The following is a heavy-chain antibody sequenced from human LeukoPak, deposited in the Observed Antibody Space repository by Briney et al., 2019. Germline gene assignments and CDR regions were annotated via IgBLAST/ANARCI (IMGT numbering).Heavy chain of an antibody. D-gene: IGHD4-23*01. J-gene: IGHJ3*01. CDR3: ARPSLDYGGIDAFDF. V-gene: IGHV4-59*08. CDR1: GGSISSYY. CDR2: IYYSGST. Sequence: SETLSLTCTVSGGSISSYYWSWIRQPPGKGLEWIGFIYYSGSTNYNPSLESRVTISVDTSKNQFSLKLSSVTAADTAVYYCARPSLDYGGIDAFDFWGQGTLVTASS.